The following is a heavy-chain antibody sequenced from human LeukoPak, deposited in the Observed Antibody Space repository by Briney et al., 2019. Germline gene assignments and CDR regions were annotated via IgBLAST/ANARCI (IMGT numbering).Heavy chain of an antibody. Sequence: HTGGSLRLSCAASGFTVSSNYMSWVRQAPGKGLEWVSVIYSGGSTYYADSVKGRFTISRDNSKNTLYLQMNSLRAEDTAVYYCARDLLRRGSGSYDYWGQGTLVTVSS. J-gene: IGHJ4*02. CDR1: GFTVSSNY. CDR2: IYSGGST. CDR3: ARDLLRRGSGSYDY. D-gene: IGHD3-10*01. V-gene: IGHV3-66*01.